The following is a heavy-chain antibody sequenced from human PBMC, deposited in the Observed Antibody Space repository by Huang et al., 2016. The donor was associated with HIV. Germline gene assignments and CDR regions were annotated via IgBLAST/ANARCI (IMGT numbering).Heavy chain of an antibody. CDR1: GFTFSEHG. D-gene: IGHD3-3*01. J-gene: IGHJ4*02. V-gene: IGHV3-30*02. Sequence: QVQLVESGGGVVQPGGSLRLSCSASGFTFSEHGLHWVRQAPGKGLEWVTFRRYDGSSKYDADSVNGRFTISRDNSENTLSLEMNSLRPEDTAVYYCAKQPPEYDFWSGYFDSWGQGTLVTVSS. CDR2: RRYDGSSK. CDR3: AKQPPEYDFWSGYFDS.